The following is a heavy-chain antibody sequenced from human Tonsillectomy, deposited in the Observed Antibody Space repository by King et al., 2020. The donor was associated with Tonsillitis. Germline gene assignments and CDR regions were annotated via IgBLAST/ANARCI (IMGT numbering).Heavy chain of an antibody. Sequence: QLVQYGAEVKKPGATVKISCKVSGYTFTDYYMHWVQQAPGKGLEWMGLVDPEDGETIYAEKFQGRVTITADTSTDTAYMELSSLRSEDTAVYYCATGYDSSGYSDYYYYMDVWGKGTTVTVSS. J-gene: IGHJ6*03. D-gene: IGHD3-22*01. V-gene: IGHV1-69-2*01. CDR3: ATGYDSSGYSDYYYYMDV. CDR2: VDPEDGET. CDR1: GYTFTDYY.